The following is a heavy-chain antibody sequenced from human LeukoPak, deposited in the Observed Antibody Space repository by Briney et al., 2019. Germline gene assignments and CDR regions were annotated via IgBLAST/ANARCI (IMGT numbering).Heavy chain of an antibody. D-gene: IGHD5-18*01. CDR3: AFLEGYSYGTGSSYGTDV. V-gene: IGHV3-30-3*01. Sequence: GRSLRLSCAASGFTFSSYAMHWVRQAPGKGLEWVAVISYDGSNKYYADSVKGRFTISRDNSKNTLYLQMNSLRAEDTAVYYCAFLEGYSYGTGSSYGTDVWGQGPRSPS. J-gene: IGHJ6*02. CDR2: ISYDGSNK. CDR1: GFTFSSYA.